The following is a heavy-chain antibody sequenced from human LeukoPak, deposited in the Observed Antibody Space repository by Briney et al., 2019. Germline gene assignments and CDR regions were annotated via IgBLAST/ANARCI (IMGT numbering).Heavy chain of an antibody. J-gene: IGHJ4*02. V-gene: IGHV1-18*01. CDR2: ISAYNGNT. CDR1: GYTFTSYG. Sequence: ASVKVSCKASGYTFTSYGISWVRQAPGQGLEWMGWISAYNGNTNYAQRLQGRVTMTTDTSTSTAYMELRSLRSDDTAVYYCARAKQLVGHSDYWGQGTLVTVSS. CDR3: ARAKQLVGHSDY. D-gene: IGHD6-6*01.